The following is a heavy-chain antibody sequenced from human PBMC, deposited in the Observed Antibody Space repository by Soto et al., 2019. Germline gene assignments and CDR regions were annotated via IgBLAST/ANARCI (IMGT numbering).Heavy chain of an antibody. CDR3: AKGQGYVRGLYYFDY. Sequence: GGSLRLSCAASGFTFSSYAMSWVRQAPGKGLEWVSAISGSGGSTYYADSVKGRFTISRDNSKNTPYLQMNSLRAEDTAVYYCAKGQGYVRGLYYFDYWGQGTLVTVSS. CDR1: GFTFSSYA. V-gene: IGHV3-23*01. J-gene: IGHJ4*02. CDR2: ISGSGGST. D-gene: IGHD5-12*01.